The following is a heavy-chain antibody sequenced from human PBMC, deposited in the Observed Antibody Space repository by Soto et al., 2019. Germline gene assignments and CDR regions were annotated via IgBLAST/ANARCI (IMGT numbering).Heavy chain of an antibody. Sequence: PSETLSLTCTVSGGSVSSSSCYWGWIRQPPGKGLEWIGSIYYSGSTYYNPSLKSRVTISVDTSKSQFSLKLSSVTAADTAVYYCAGALGGPAGHITWFAPGGKEPRVTVPS. CDR2: IYYSGST. CDR3: AGALGGPAGHITWFAP. D-gene: IGHD6-13*01. V-gene: IGHV4-39*07. CDR1: GGSVSSSSCY. J-gene: IGHJ5*02.